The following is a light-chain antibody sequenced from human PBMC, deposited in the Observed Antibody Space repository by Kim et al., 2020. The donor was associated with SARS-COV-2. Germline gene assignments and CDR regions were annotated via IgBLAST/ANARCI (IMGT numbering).Light chain of an antibody. V-gene: IGKV3-20*01. CDR1: HSVGNNY. CDR2: NAA. CDR3: HQYAYSPLT. J-gene: IGKJ4*01. Sequence: ELVLTQSPGTLSLSPGEGATLSCRASHSVGNNYLAWYQHIPGQAPRLLIYNAASRATGIPDRFRGSGSGTDFTLTINRLEPDDFAVYYCHQYAYSPLTFGGGNKVDIK.